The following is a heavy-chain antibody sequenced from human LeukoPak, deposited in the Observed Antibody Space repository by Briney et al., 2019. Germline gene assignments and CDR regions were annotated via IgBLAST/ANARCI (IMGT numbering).Heavy chain of an antibody. Sequence: SETLSLTCTVSGGSISSGSYYWCWIRQPAGKGLEWIGRIYTSGSTNYNPSLKSRVTISVDTSKNQFSLKLSSVTAADTAVYYCARDLSADVWGKGTTVTVSS. CDR2: IYTSGST. V-gene: IGHV4-61*02. CDR3: ARDLSADV. CDR1: GGSISSGSYY. D-gene: IGHD3-3*02. J-gene: IGHJ6*04.